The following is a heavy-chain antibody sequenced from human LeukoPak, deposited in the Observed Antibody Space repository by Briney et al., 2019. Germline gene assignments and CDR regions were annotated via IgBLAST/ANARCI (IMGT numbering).Heavy chain of an antibody. J-gene: IGHJ3*02. D-gene: IGHD6-19*01. Sequence: PGGSLRLSCAASGFTFSSYAMSWVRQAPGKGLEWVSAISGSGGSTYYADSVKGRFTISRDNSKNTLLVQMNSLRTEDTAVYYCARSGVQWQWLLTYDAFDIWGQGTMVTVSS. V-gene: IGHV3-23*01. CDR2: ISGSGGST. CDR3: ARSGVQWQWLLTYDAFDI. CDR1: GFTFSSYA.